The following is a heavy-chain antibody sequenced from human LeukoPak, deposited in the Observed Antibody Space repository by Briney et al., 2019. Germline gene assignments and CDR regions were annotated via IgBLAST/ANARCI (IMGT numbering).Heavy chain of an antibody. D-gene: IGHD3-10*01. CDR1: GLTFSDHW. J-gene: IGHJ5*02. CDR2: IYSDGSST. CDR3: ARGPEVRGLGP. V-gene: IGHV3-74*01. Sequence: GGSLRLSCAASGLTFSDHWLHWVRQAPGKGLVWVSRIYSDGSSTTYADSVKGRFTISRDNAKNSLYLQMSSLRDEDTAVYYCARGPEVRGLGPWGQGTLVTVSS.